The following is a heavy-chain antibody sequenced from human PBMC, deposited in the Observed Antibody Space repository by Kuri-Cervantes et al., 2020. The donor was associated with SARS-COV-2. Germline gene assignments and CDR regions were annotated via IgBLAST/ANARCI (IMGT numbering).Heavy chain of an antibody. D-gene: IGHD1-14*01. J-gene: IGHJ5*02. CDR1: GYTFTSYG. CDR2: ISSYNGNK. V-gene: IGHV1-18*01. CDR3: ARAQTVLNWFDP. Sequence: ASVKVSCKASGYTFTSYGISWVRQAPGQGLEWMGWISSYNGNKNYAQKLQGRVTMTTDTSTSTAYMELRRLRSDDTAVYYCARAQTVLNWFDPWGQGTLVTVSS.